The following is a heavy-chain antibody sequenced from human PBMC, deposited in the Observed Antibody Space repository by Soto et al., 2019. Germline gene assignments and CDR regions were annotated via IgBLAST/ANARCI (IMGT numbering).Heavy chain of an antibody. V-gene: IGHV1-3*01. D-gene: IGHD2-15*01. CDR3: ARLGCSGGSCYSSIALMDV. J-gene: IGHJ6*03. CDR2: INAGNDQT. Sequence: QVQLVQSGAEVRKPGASVRISCEASGYTFATYSIHWVRQAPGQSLEWMGWINAGNDQTKYAQKLQGRLTISRDTSASTAHMEMSGLTSEDTAVYYCARLGCSGGSCYSSIALMDVWGKGTTVTVSS. CDR1: GYTFATYS.